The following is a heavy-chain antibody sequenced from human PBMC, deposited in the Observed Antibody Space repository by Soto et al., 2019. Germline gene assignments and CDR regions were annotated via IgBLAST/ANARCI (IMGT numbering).Heavy chain of an antibody. J-gene: IGHJ6*02. CDR2: ISSSSSYI. Sequence: GGSLRLSCAASGFTFSSYSMNWVRQAPGKGLEWVSSISSSSSYIYYADSVKDRFTISRDNAKNSLYLQMNSLRAEDTAVYYCARGVGGDFWSGYYTYYYYGMDVWGQGTTVTVSS. CDR3: ARGVGGDFWSGYYTYYYYGMDV. CDR1: GFTFSSYS. D-gene: IGHD3-3*01. V-gene: IGHV3-21*01.